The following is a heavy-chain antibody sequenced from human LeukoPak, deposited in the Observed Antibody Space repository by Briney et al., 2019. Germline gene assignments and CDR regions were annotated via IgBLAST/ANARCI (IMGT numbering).Heavy chain of an antibody. Sequence: GGSLRFSCAASGFTFSNYGMHWVRQAPGKGLEWVAFIRYDGSNKYYADSVKGRFTISRDNSKNTLYLQMNSLRAEDTAVYYRAKDRLRFLEWLPDYWGQGTLVTVSS. D-gene: IGHD3-3*01. CDR3: AKDRLRFLEWLPDY. J-gene: IGHJ4*02. CDR2: IRYDGSNK. V-gene: IGHV3-30*02. CDR1: GFTFSNYG.